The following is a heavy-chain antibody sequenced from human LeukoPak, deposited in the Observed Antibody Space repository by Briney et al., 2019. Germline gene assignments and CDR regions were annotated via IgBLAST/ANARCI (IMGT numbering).Heavy chain of an antibody. CDR3: AKRSLAYYYDSSGHIDY. V-gene: IGHV3-23*01. D-gene: IGHD3-22*01. CDR2: ISGSGGST. Sequence: GGSLRLSCAASGFTFSSYAMSWVRQAPGKGLEWVSAISGSGGSTYYADSVKGRFTISRDNSKNTLYLQMNSLRAEDTAVYYCAKRSLAYYYDSSGHIDYWGQGTLVTVSS. CDR1: GFTFSSYA. J-gene: IGHJ4*02.